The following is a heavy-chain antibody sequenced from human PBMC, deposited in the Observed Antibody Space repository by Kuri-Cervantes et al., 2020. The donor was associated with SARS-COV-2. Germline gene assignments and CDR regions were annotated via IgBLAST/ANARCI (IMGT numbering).Heavy chain of an antibody. CDR2: ISSSGSTI. CDR1: GFTFSDYY. D-gene: IGHD4-11*01. Sequence: GESLKIPCAASGFTFSDYYMSWIRQAPGKGLEWVSYISSSGSTIYYADSVKGRFTISRDNAKNSLYLQMNSLRAEDTAVYYCARLTTRGHFDCWGQGTLVTVSS. V-gene: IGHV3-11*04. CDR3: ARLTTRGHFDC. J-gene: IGHJ4*02.